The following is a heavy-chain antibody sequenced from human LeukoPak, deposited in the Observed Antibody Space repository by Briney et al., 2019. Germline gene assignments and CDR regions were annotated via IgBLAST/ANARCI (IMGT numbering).Heavy chain of an antibody. CDR3: AKDGGSYSSSFDY. Sequence: GGSLRLSCAASGFTFDDYAMHWVRHAPGKGLEWVSGISWNSGSIGYADSVKGRFTISRDNAKNSLYLQMNSLRAEDTALYYCAKDGGSYSSSFDYWGQGTLVTVSS. D-gene: IGHD1-26*01. V-gene: IGHV3-9*01. CDR1: GFTFDDYA. J-gene: IGHJ4*02. CDR2: ISWNSGSI.